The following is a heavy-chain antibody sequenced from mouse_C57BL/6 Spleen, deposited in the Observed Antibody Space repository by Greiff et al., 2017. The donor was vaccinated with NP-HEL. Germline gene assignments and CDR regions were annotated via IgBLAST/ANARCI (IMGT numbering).Heavy chain of an antibody. CDR3: ARGNYYGSSYHWYFDV. Sequence: QVQLKESGAELMKPGASVKLSCKATGYTFTGYWIEWVKQRPGHGLEWIGEILPGSGSTNYNEKFKGKATFTADTSSNTAYMQLISLTTEDSAIYYCARGNYYGSSYHWYFDVWGTGTTVTVSS. V-gene: IGHV1-9*01. CDR1: GYTFTGYW. D-gene: IGHD1-1*01. J-gene: IGHJ1*03. CDR2: ILPGSGST.